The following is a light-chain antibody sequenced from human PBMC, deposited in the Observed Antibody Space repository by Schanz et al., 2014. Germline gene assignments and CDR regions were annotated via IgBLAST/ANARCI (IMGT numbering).Light chain of an antibody. Sequence: EIVLTQSPVTLSVSPGERATLSCRASQSVRSNLAWYQHKPGQAPRLLMSGVHDRASGIPDRFSGSGSETDFSLTISRVEPEDSAVYYCQQYGESLWTFGPGTRVEIK. CDR3: QQYGESLWT. CDR1: QSVRSN. V-gene: IGKV3-20*01. CDR2: GVH. J-gene: IGKJ1*01.